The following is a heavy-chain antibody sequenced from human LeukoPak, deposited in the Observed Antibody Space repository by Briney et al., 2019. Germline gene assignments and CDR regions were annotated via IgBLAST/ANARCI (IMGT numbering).Heavy chain of an antibody. J-gene: IGHJ4*02. D-gene: IGHD3-10*01. CDR3: ARGQARAVRGVINAY. V-gene: IGHV1-8*01. CDR1: GYTFTSYD. CDR2: MNPNSGNT. Sequence: GASVKVSCKASGYTFTSYDINWVRQATGQGLEWMGWMNPNSGNTGYAQKFQGRVTMTRNTSISTAYMELSSLRPEDTAVYYCARGQARAVRGVINAYWGQGTLVTVSS.